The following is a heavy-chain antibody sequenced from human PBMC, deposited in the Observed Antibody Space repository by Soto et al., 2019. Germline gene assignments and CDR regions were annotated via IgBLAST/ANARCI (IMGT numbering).Heavy chain of an antibody. Sequence: QVQLVQSGAEMKKTGSSVTVSCRSSGDTFSTYGLVWLRQAPGQGLEWMGVIIPIFGTTHYAQKFQGRVTITADESTSTAYMELSSLSSEDAAVYYCANGDRLTMSNSGVEPWGQGTLVTVSA. CDR3: ANGDRLTMSNSGVEP. V-gene: IGHV1-69*01. CDR1: GDTFSTYG. D-gene: IGHD3-10*02. J-gene: IGHJ5*02. CDR2: IIPIFGTT.